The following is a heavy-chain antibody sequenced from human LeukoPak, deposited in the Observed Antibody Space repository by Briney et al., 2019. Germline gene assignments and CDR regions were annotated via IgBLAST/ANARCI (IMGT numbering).Heavy chain of an antibody. J-gene: IGHJ4*02. D-gene: IGHD4-17*01. CDR3: ARAPTPMTTVTTLGY. Sequence: SQTLSLTCTVSGGSISSGGYYWSWIRQHPGKGLEWIGYIYYSGSTYYNPSLKSRVTISVDTSKNQFSLKLSSVTAADTAVYYCARAPTPMTTVTTLGYWGQGTLVTVSS. CDR1: GGSISSGGYY. V-gene: IGHV4-31*03. CDR2: IYYSGST.